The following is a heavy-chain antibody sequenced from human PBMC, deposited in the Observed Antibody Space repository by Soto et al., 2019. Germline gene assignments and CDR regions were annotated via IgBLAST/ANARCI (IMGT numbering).Heavy chain of an antibody. CDR3: ARDPDGYFDY. V-gene: IGHV4-59*01. CDR2: IYYSGST. CDR1: GGSISSYY. Sequence: SETLSLTCTVSGGSISSYYWSWIRQPPGKGLEWIGYIYYSGSTNYNPSLKSRVTISVDTSKNQFSLKLSSVTAADTAVYYCARDPDGYFDYWGQGTLVTVSS. J-gene: IGHJ4*02.